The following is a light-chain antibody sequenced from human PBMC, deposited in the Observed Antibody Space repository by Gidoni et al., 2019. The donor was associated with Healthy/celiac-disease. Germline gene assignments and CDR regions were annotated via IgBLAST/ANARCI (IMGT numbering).Light chain of an antibody. J-gene: IGKJ3*01. CDR3: QQSYSTPFT. CDR2: AAS. V-gene: IGKV1-39*01. CDR1: QSISSY. Sequence: DIQMTQSPSSLSASVGDRVTITCRASQSISSYLNWYQQKPGKATKLLIYAASSLQSGVPSRFSGSGSGTDFTLPISSLQPEDFATYYCQQSYSTPFTFGPGTKVDIK.